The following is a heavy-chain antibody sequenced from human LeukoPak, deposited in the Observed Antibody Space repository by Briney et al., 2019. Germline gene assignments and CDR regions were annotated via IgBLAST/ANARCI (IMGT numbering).Heavy chain of an antibody. J-gene: IGHJ6*03. D-gene: IGHD6-19*01. Sequence: SETLSLTCTVSGGSISSYYWSWIRQPPGKGLEWSGYIYYSGSTNYNPSLKSRVTISVDTSKNQFSLKLSSVTAADTAVYYCARGGSGYTIYYYYYMDVWGKGTTVTVSS. V-gene: IGHV4-59*01. CDR2: IYYSGST. CDR3: ARGGSGYTIYYYYYMDV. CDR1: GGSISSYY.